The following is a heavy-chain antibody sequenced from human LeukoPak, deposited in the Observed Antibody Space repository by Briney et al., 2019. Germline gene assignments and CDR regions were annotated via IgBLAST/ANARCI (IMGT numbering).Heavy chain of an antibody. Sequence: GGSLRLSCAASGFTFSSYSMNWVRQAPGKGLEWVANIKQDGSEKYYVDSVKGRFTISRGNAKNSLYLQMNSLRAEDTAVYYCARGLGFKSSGPPHYWGQGTLVTVSS. CDR3: ARGLGFKSSGPPHY. V-gene: IGHV3-7*01. CDR1: GFTFSSYS. J-gene: IGHJ4*02. CDR2: IKQDGSEK. D-gene: IGHD6-19*01.